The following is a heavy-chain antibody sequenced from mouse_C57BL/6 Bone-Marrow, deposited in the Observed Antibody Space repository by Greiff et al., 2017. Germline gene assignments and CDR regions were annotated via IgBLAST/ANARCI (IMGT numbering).Heavy chain of an antibody. CDR3: ARDGDDYDVDY. CDR2: IYPRSGNT. J-gene: IGHJ2*01. Sequence: QVQLQQSGAELARPGASVKLSCKASGYTFTSYGISWVKQRTGQGLEWIGEIYPRSGNTYYNEKFKGKATLTADKSSSTAYLALRSLTSEDSAVYFCARDGDDYDVDYWGQGTTLTVSS. CDR1: GYTFTSYG. V-gene: IGHV1-81*01. D-gene: IGHD2-4*01.